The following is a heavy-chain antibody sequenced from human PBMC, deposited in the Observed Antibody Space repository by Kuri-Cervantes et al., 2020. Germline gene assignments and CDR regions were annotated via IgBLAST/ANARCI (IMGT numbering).Heavy chain of an antibody. J-gene: IGHJ5*02. CDR2: FYLSGST. CDR1: GFTFSSYA. CDR3: ARNGVQWQRTWFDP. V-gene: IGHV4-59*12. D-gene: IGHD1-26*01. Sequence: ESLKISCAASGFTFSSYAMHWVRQAPGKGLEWIGGFYLSGSTYNNPSLRSRVTISSDTSKNQFSLKLRSVTAADTAVYYCARNGVQWQRTWFDPWGQGTLVTVSS.